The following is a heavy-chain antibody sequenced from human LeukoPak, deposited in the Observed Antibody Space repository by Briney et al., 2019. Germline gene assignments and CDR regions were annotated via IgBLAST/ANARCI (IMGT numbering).Heavy chain of an antibody. Sequence: MSSETLSLICAVYGGSFSGYYWSWIRQPPGKGLEWIGEINHSGSTNYNPSLKSRVAISVDTSKNQFSLKLSSVAAADTAVYYCARPNYYDSLDAFDIWGQGTMVTVSS. CDR2: INHSGST. D-gene: IGHD3-22*01. CDR3: ARPNYYDSLDAFDI. CDR1: GGSFSGYY. J-gene: IGHJ3*02. V-gene: IGHV4-34*01.